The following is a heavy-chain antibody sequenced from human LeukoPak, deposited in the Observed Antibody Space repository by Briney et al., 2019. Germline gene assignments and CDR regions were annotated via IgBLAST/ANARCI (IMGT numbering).Heavy chain of an antibody. CDR3: ARDAGVDIVAPFDY. CDR1: GFTFSSYS. V-gene: IGHV3-33*08. CDR2: IWYDGSNK. Sequence: GGSLRLSCAASGFTFSSYSMNWVRQAPGKGLEWVAVIWYDGSNKYYADSVKGRFTISRDNSKNTLYLQMNSLRAEDTAVYYCARDAGVDIVAPFDYWGQGTLVTVSS. D-gene: IGHD5-12*01. J-gene: IGHJ4*02.